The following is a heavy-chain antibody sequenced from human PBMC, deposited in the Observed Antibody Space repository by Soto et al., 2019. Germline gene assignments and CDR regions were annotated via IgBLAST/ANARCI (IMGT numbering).Heavy chain of an antibody. CDR1: GGSISSGXYX. V-gene: IGHV4-31*03. CDR2: IYYSGRN. J-gene: IGHJ5*02. D-gene: IGHD2-2*01. Sequence: SETLSLTCTVSGGSISSGXYXXSXIRQHPGKGLEXXGYIYYSGRNYYNPSTKIRVTISVDTSKNQFSRKLGSVTAADTAVYYCAREIPDLTVVPAAKGSGLWFDPWGQGTLVTVSS. CDR3: AREIPDLTVVPAAKGSGLWFDP.